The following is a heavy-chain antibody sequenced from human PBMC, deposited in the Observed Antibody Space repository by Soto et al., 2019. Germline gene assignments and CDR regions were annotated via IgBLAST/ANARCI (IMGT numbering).Heavy chain of an antibody. CDR3: AKDHGIIHRYYGMDV. J-gene: IGHJ6*02. V-gene: IGHV3-23*01. CDR1: GFTFSSYA. D-gene: IGHD3-3*01. Sequence: GGSLRLSCAASGFTFSSYAMSWVRQAPGKGLEWVSAISGSGGSTYYADSVKGRFTISGDNSKNTLYLQMNSLRAEDTAVYYCAKDHGIIHRYYGMDVWGQGTTVTVSS. CDR2: ISGSGGST.